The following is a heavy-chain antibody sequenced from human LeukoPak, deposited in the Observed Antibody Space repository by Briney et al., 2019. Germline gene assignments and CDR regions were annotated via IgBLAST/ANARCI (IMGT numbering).Heavy chain of an antibody. CDR3: ARGGYSGYKN. CDR1: GGSISSGGYS. J-gene: IGHJ4*02. D-gene: IGHD5-12*01. CDR2: IYHSGST. Sequence: SETLSLTCAVSGGSISSGGYSWSWIRQPPGKGLEWIGYIYHSGSTYYNPSLKSRVTISVDRSKNQFSLKLSSVTAAGTAVYYCARGGYSGYKNWGQGTLVTVSS. V-gene: IGHV4-30-2*01.